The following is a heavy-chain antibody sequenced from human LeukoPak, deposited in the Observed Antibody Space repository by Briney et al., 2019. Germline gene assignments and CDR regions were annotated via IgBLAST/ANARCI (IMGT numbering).Heavy chain of an antibody. J-gene: IGHJ4*02. D-gene: IGHD1-26*01. CDR1: GSTFSSYW. CDR2: IKQDESEK. V-gene: IGHV3-7*03. Sequence: GGSLRLSCAASGSTFSSYWMTWVRQAPGKGLEWVANIKQDESEKYYVDSVKGRFTISRDNAKNSLYLQLNSLRAEDTAVYYCARSRGTVVGSTFDCWGQGTLVTVSS. CDR3: ARSRGTVVGSTFDC.